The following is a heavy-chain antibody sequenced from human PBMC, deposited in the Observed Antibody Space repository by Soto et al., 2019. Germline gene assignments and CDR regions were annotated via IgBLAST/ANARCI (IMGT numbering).Heavy chain of an antibody. CDR2: ISFSSGTI. CDR3: VTDLWGRSN. Sequence: EMQLVESGGGLVQPGASLRLSCAASGFKFSSYSMTWVRQAPGKGPEWISYISFSSGTISYADSVKGRFTISRDNGKSSLYLQMNNLTVEDTPVYYCVTDLWGRSNWGQGTQVTVSS. J-gene: IGHJ4*02. V-gene: IGHV3-48*01. CDR1: GFKFSSYS. D-gene: IGHD2-21*01.